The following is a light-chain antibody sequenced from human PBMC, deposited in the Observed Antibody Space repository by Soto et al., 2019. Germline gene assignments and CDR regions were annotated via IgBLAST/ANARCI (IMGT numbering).Light chain of an antibody. J-gene: IGKJ1*01. CDR3: QQYNTYWT. V-gene: IGKV1-5*01. Sequence: DIQMTQSPSTLSASVGDRVTINCRASQSIGSWLAWYQQNAEKAPKLLIFDASRLESGVPSMCSGSGSGTEFTLTISSLQPDDFATYYCQQYNTYWTFGQGTKVDI. CDR1: QSIGSW. CDR2: DAS.